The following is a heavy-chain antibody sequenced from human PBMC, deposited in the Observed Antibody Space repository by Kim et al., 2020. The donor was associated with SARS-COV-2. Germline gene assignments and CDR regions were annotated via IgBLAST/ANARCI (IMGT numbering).Heavy chain of an antibody. CDR3: AREPYVWGSYRYIDY. CDR1: GFTFSDYY. CDR2: ISSSGSTI. V-gene: IGHV3-11*01. J-gene: IGHJ4*02. D-gene: IGHD3-16*02. Sequence: GGSLRLSCAASGFTFSDYYMSWIRQAPGKGLEWVSYISSSGSTIYYADSVKGRFTISRDNAKNSLYLQMNSLRAEDTAVYYCAREPYVWGSYRYIDYWGQGTLVTVSS.